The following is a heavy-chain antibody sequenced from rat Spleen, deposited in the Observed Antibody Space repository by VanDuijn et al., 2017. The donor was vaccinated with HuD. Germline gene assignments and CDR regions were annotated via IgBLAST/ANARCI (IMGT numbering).Heavy chain of an antibody. CDR3: ARGTYFRH. Sequence: EVQLVESGGGLVQPGRSLKLSCAASGFTFSNYDMAWVRQAPTKGLEWVATLSYDGITTYYRDSVKGRFTISSENAKSTLYLQMDSLRSEDTATYYCARGTYFRHWGQGVMVTVSS. D-gene: IGHD4-6*01. J-gene: IGHJ2*01. V-gene: IGHV5-29*01. CDR2: LSYDGITT. CDR1: GFTFSNYD.